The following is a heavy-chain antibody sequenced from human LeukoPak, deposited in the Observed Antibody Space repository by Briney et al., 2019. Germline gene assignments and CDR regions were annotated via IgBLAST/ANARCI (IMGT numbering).Heavy chain of an antibody. Sequence: GGSLRLFCAASGFSFSNHAMNWARQAPGQGLEWDSALGDNGGRTFYADSMKGWFSISTDNSKNTLYLQMNSLRAEDTAIYYCAKNGKDNYDMFFDYWGQGTLVTVSS. D-gene: IGHD3-9*01. J-gene: IGHJ4*02. CDR1: GFSFSNHA. V-gene: IGHV3-23*01. CDR2: LGDNGGRT. CDR3: AKNGKDNYDMFFDY.